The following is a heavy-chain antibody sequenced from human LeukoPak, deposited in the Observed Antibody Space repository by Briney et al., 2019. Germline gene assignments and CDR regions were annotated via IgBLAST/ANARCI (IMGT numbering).Heavy chain of an antibody. J-gene: IGHJ2*01. V-gene: IGHV4-4*07. CDR2: IYTSAST. Sequence: SETLSLTCTVSGGSISSYYWSCIRQPAGKGREWIGRIYTSASTNYNPSLNSRVTMSVDTSKNQFSLWLSSVTAADTAVYYCARMRLASYWYFDLWGRGTLVTVSS. CDR1: GGSISSYY. CDR3: ARMRLASYWYFDL. D-gene: IGHD6-19*01.